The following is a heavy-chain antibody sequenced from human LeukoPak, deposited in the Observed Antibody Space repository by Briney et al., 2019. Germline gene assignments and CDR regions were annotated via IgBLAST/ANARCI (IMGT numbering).Heavy chain of an antibody. V-gene: IGHV1-69*05. CDR3: ASGTAAAGRNYYFDY. CDR2: IIPIFGTA. Sequence: GSSVKVSCKASGGTFSSYAISWERQAPGPGLEWMGGIIPIFGTANYAQKFQGRVTITTDESTSKAYMQLSSLRSEDTAVYYCASGTAAAGRNYYFDYWGQGTLVTVSS. CDR1: GGTFSSYA. D-gene: IGHD6-13*01. J-gene: IGHJ4*02.